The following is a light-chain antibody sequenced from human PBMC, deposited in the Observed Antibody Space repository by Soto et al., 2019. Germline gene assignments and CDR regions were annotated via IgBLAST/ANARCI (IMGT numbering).Light chain of an antibody. CDR2: GAS. CDR1: QSVSRNY. V-gene: IGKV3-20*01. J-gene: IGKJ4*01. CDR3: QQYGSTPLT. Sequence: EIGLTQSPGTLSLSPEGRATLSCRASQSVSRNYVAWYQQKPGQAPRLLIYGASSRASGIPDRFSGSGSGADFTLSITRLEPEDFALYYCQQYGSTPLTFGGGTKVEIK.